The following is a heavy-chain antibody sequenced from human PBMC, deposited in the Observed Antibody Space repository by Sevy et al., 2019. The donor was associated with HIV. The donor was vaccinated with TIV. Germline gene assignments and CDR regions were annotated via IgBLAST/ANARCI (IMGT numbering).Heavy chain of an antibody. J-gene: IGHJ4*02. D-gene: IGHD5-12*01. Sequence: GGSLRLSCAASGFTFSSYSMNWVRQAPGKGLEWVSSISSSSSYIYYADSVKGRLTISRDNAKNSLYLQMNSLRAEDTAVYYCARDVSGYSGYDYYFDYWGQGTLVTVSS. CDR3: ARDVSGYSGYDYYFDY. V-gene: IGHV3-21*01. CDR1: GFTFSSYS. CDR2: ISSSSSYI.